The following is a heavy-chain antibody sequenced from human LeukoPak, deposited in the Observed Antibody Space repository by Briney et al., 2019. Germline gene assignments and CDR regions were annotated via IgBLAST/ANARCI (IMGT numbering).Heavy chain of an antibody. D-gene: IGHD4-23*01. CDR1: GGSISSYY. V-gene: IGHV4-4*07. CDR3: ARDLVKIGGAAFDI. J-gene: IGHJ3*02. Sequence: SETLSLTCTVSGGSISSYYWSWIRQPAGKGLEWIGRIYTSGSTDYNPPLKSRVTMSVDTSKNQFSLKLSSVTAADTAVYYCARDLVKIGGAAFDIWGQGTMVTVSS. CDR2: IYTSGST.